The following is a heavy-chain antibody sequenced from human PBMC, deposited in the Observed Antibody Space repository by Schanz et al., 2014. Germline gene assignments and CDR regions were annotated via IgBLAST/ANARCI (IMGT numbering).Heavy chain of an antibody. CDR3: ATWSGTRLFHN. CDR1: GGSFSGYW. Sequence: QVQLQQWGAGLLKPSETLSLTCAFSGGSFSGYWWTWVRQSPGKGLEWIGEVNHGGYTTYNPSLKSRVTVSVDMSKKHFSPRLSSVTAADTAAYYCATWSGTRLFHNWGQGTLVTVSS. J-gene: IGHJ4*02. D-gene: IGHD1-7*01. V-gene: IGHV4-34*01. CDR2: VNHGGYT.